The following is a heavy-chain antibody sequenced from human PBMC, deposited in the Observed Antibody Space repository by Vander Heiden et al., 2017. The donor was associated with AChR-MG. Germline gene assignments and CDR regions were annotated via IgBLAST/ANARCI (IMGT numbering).Heavy chain of an antibody. CDR2: ISSSGSTI. V-gene: IGHV3-48*03. CDR1: GFTFSSYE. Sequence: EVQLVESGGGLVQPGGSLRPSCAASGFTFSSYEMNWVRQAPGKGLEWVSYISSSGSTIYYADSVKGRFTISRDNAKNSLYLQMNSLRAEDTAVYYCARDSGYRKAIDYWGQGTLVTVSS. D-gene: IGHD3-22*01. CDR3: ARDSGYRKAIDY. J-gene: IGHJ4*02.